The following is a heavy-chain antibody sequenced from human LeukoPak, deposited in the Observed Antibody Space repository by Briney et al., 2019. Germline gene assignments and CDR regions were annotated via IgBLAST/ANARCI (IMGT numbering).Heavy chain of an antibody. J-gene: IGHJ3*02. Sequence: GGSLRLSCAASGFTFSNAWMSWVRQAPGKGLEWVGRIKSKTDGGTTDYAAPVKGRFTISRDDSKNTLYLQMNSLKTEDTAVYYCTTDSGPIVVVPAAYDAFDIWGQGTMVTVSS. CDR3: TTDSGPIVVVPAAYDAFDI. V-gene: IGHV3-15*01. D-gene: IGHD2-2*01. CDR1: GFTFSNAW. CDR2: IKSKTDGGTT.